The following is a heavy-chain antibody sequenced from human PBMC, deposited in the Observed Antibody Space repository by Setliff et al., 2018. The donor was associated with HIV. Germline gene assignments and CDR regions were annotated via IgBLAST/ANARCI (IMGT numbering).Heavy chain of an antibody. J-gene: IGHJ4*02. Sequence: GGSLRLSCTASGFTFGDYAMSWVRQAPGKGLEWVGFIRSKNFGGTPEYAASVRGRVTISRDDSKNIAYLQMNNLKTEDTAVYYCSEDEFGSGILFDCWGQGTLVTVSS. CDR1: GFTFGDYA. D-gene: IGHD3-10*01. CDR2: IRSKNFGGTP. CDR3: SEDEFGSGILFDC. V-gene: IGHV3-49*04.